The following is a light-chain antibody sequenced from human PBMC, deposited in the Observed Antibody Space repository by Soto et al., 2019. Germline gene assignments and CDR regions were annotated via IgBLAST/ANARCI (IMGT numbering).Light chain of an antibody. CDR2: DAS. J-gene: IGKJ1*01. CDR3: QQYNSYSRT. V-gene: IGKV1-5*01. CDR1: QSISGW. Sequence: DIQMTQSPSTLSASVGDRVTITCRASQSISGWLAWYQQKPGKVPKLLIYDASSLESGVPSRFSGSGSGTEFTLTISSLQPDDFATYYCQQYNSYSRTFGQGTKVDIK.